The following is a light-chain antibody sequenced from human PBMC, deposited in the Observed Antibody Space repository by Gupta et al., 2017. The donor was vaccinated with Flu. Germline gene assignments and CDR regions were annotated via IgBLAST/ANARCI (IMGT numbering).Light chain of an antibody. J-gene: IGLJ2*01. CDR1: SSNIWAGYD. CDR2: GNS. CDR3: QSYDSSLSGSV. Sequence: QSVLTQPPSVSGAPGQRVNISCPGSSSNIWAGYDVHWYQQLPGTAPKLHIYGNSNRPSGVPDRFSGSKSGTSASLAITGLQAEDEADYYCQSYDSSLSGSVFGGGTKLTVL. V-gene: IGLV1-40*01.